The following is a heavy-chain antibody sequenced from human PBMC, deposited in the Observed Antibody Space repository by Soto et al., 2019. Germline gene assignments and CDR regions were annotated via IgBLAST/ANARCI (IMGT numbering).Heavy chain of an antibody. Sequence: GSLRLSCAPSGFMFGNYWMTWVRQAPGKGLEWVANIKQDGSEKYYVDSVKGRFTISRDNAKNSLYLQMTSLRADDTAVYYCERDSPFDASSGYLEYWGQGTLVNVSS. J-gene: IGHJ4*02. D-gene: IGHD3-22*01. CDR2: IKQDGSEK. V-gene: IGHV3-7*01. CDR1: GFMFGNYW. CDR3: ERDSPFDASSGYLEY.